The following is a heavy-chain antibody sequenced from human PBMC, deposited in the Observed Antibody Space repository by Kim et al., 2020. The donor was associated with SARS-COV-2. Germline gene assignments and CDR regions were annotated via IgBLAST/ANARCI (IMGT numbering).Heavy chain of an antibody. Sequence: GGSLRLSCAASGFTFSSYSMNWVRQAPGKGLEWVSSISSSSSYIYYADSVKGRFTISRDNAKNSLYLQMNSLRAEDTAVYYCAMGKEDYYDSSGPSWGQGTLVTVSS. J-gene: IGHJ5*02. CDR1: GFTFSSYS. V-gene: IGHV3-21*01. CDR3: AMGKEDYYDSSGPS. CDR2: ISSSSSYI. D-gene: IGHD3-22*01.